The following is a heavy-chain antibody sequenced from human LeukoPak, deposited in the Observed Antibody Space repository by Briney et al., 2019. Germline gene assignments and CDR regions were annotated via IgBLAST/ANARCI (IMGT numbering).Heavy chain of an antibody. CDR2: ISAYNGNT. J-gene: IGHJ4*02. V-gene: IGHV1-18*01. CDR3: ARSAGLRYFAPQDY. D-gene: IGHD3-9*01. Sequence: ASVKVSCKASGYTFTSYGISWVRQAPGQGLEWTGWISAYNGNTNYAQKLQGRVTMTTDTSTSTAYMELRSLRSDDTAVYYCARSAGLRYFAPQDYWGQGTLVTVSS. CDR1: GYTFTSYG.